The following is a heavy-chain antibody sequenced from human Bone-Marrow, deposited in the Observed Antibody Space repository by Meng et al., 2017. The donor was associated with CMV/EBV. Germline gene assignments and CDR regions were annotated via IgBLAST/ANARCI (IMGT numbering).Heavy chain of an antibody. J-gene: IGHJ5*02. CDR1: GFPVSSHY. CDR2: IYSDGST. V-gene: IGHV3-53*01. Sequence: SLRLSCAASGFPVSSHYMSWVRQAPGKGLEWVSVIYSDGSTYYADSVKGRFTISRDNSKNTLYLQMNSLRAEDTAVYYCARAPLVSPWGQGTLVTVSS. CDR3: ARAPLVSP.